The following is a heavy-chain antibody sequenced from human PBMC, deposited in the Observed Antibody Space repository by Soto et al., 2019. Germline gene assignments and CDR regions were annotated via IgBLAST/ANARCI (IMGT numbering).Heavy chain of an antibody. Sequence: QVQLVQSGAEVKKPGSSVKVSCKASGGTFSSYTISWVRQAPGQGLEWMGRIIPILGIANYAQKFQGRVTITADKSTXKAPMXXSSLRSEDTAVYYCARAYCSSTSCYRIYYYYGMDVWGQGTTVTVSS. CDR1: GGTFSSYT. V-gene: IGHV1-69*02. J-gene: IGHJ6*02. D-gene: IGHD2-2*01. CDR2: IIPILGIA. CDR3: ARAYCSSTSCYRIYYYYGMDV.